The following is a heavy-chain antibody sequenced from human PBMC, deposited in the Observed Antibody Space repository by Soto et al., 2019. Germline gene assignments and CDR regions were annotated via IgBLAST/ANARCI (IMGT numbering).Heavy chain of an antibody. D-gene: IGHD2-2*01. J-gene: IGHJ5*01. Sequence: PGGSLRLSCAASGFTFSSYSMNWVRQAPGKGLEWVSYISSSRSTIYYADSVKGRFTISRDNAKNSLYLQMNSLRAEDTAVYYCARDCPGSSTTCYGNEWFDSWGQGTPVTVSS. V-gene: IGHV3-48*01. CDR1: GFTFSSYS. CDR3: ARDCPGSSTTCYGNEWFDS. CDR2: ISSSRSTI.